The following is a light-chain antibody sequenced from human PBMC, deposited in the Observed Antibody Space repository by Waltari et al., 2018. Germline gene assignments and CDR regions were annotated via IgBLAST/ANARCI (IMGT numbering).Light chain of an antibody. CDR1: QSLSSY. Sequence: DIQMTQSPSSLSASVGDRVTITCRASQSLSSYLNWYQQKPGKAPKLLIYAASSLQSGVPSRFSGSGSGTDFTLTIISLQPEDFATYYCQQSYSTPPAFGQGTKVEIK. V-gene: IGKV1-39*01. CDR2: AAS. CDR3: QQSYSTPPA. J-gene: IGKJ1*01.